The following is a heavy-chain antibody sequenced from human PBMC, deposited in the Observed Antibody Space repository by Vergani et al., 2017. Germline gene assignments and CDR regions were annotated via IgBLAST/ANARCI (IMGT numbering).Heavy chain of an antibody. Sequence: QVQLVQSGAEVKKPGSSVKFSCNVSGGTFSSYALNWVRQAPGQGLEWMGSIIPSLVTTIYGQKFQGRVTITADESTSTAYMELSSLKSEDTAVFYCARATCSGGSCYRGFEYWGQGSLITVSS. CDR3: ARATCSGGSCYRGFEY. CDR2: IIPSLVTT. D-gene: IGHD2-15*01. J-gene: IGHJ4*02. CDR1: GGTFSSYA. V-gene: IGHV1-69*11.